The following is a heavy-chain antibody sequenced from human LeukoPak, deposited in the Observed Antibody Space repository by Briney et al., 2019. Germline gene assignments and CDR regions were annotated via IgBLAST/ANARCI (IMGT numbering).Heavy chain of an antibody. J-gene: IGHJ4*02. Sequence: GGSLRLSCAASGFTFSSYWMGWARQPPGKGLEWVANIKQDGTEKYYVDSVKGRFTIARDNAKNSLYLQMNSLRAEDTAVFYCARMIMGAVDYWGQGTLVTVSS. V-gene: IGHV3-7*01. CDR3: ARMIMGAVDY. CDR2: IKQDGTEK. CDR1: GFTFSSYW. D-gene: IGHD1-26*01.